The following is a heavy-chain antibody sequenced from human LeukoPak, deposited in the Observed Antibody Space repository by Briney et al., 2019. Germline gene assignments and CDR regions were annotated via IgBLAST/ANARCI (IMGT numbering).Heavy chain of an antibody. D-gene: IGHD6-6*01. Sequence: ASVKVSCKASGYTFTGQYMHWVRQAPGQGLEWMGWLNPNNGGTKYSQNFQDRVTMTRDTSISTAYMELSGLRSDETAVYYCARGSVLGFDYWGRGTLVTVSS. CDR2: LNPNNGGT. V-gene: IGHV1-2*02. CDR1: GYTFTGQY. J-gene: IGHJ4*02. CDR3: ARGSVLGFDY.